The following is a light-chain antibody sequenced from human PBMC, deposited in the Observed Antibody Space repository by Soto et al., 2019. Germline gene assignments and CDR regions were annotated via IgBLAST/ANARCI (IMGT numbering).Light chain of an antibody. J-gene: IGKJ2*01. CDR3: EQYYNWLYT. V-gene: IGKV3-15*01. CDR1: QSVSSN. Sequence: EIVMTQSPATLSVSPGERATLSCRASQSVSSNLAWYQQKPGQAPRLLIYGASTRATGIPARFSGSGSGTEFTLTITSLQSEDFAIYYCEQYYNWLYTFCQGTKLEIK. CDR2: GAS.